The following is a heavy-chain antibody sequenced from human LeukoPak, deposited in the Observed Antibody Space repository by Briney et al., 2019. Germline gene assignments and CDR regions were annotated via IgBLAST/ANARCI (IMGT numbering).Heavy chain of an antibody. CDR2: ISYDGSNK. Sequence: SGGSLRLSCAASGFTFSSYGMHWVRQAPGKGLEWVAVISYDGSNKYYADSEKGRFTISRDNSKNTLYLQMNSLRAEDTAVYYCAKAPYSSSWYFDYWGQGTLVTVSS. CDR3: AKAPYSSSWYFDY. D-gene: IGHD6-13*01. V-gene: IGHV3-30*18. J-gene: IGHJ4*02. CDR1: GFTFSSYG.